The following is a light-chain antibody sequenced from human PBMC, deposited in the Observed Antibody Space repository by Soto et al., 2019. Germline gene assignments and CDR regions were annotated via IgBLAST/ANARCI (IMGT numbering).Light chain of an antibody. J-gene: IGLJ3*02. V-gene: IGLV1-44*01. CDR1: SSNIGTNT. CDR3: AVWDGSLNGWV. Sequence: QSVLTQPPSASGTPGQRVTISCSGSSSNIGTNTVNWYQQFPGTAPQLLIYSNDQRPSGVPDRFSGSKSGTSASLAIVGLQSDDEAGYYCAVWDGSLNGWVFGGGTKLTVL. CDR2: SND.